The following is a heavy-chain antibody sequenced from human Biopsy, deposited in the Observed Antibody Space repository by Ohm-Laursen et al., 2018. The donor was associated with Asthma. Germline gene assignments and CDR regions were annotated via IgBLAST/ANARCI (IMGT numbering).Heavy chain of an antibody. CDR3: ARDFSRAIMIGGGREHYFDF. CDR2: VGSDESYT. V-gene: IGHV3-33*08. Sequence: SLRLSCAAPGFTFMTYGMHWVRQVPGKGLEWVATVGSDESYTDHADSVKGRFTISRDNSKNTLHPQMNSLSPEDTAVYYCARDFSRAIMIGGGREHYFDFWGQGTLVTVSS. D-gene: IGHD3-16*01. CDR1: GFTFMTYG. J-gene: IGHJ4*02.